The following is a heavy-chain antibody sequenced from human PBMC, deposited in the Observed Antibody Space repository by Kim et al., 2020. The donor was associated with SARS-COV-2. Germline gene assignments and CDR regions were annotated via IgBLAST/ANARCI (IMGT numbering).Heavy chain of an antibody. CDR2: ISSDRNNI. CDR3: VIGGSQYARK. CDR1: GFTFSIYS. V-gene: IGHV3-23*01. D-gene: IGHD2-8*01. J-gene: IGHJ1*01. Sequence: GGSLRLSCAASGFTFSIYSMSWVRQAPGTGLEWVSAISSDRNNIFYADSVKGRFTIPRDNSRNTLYIHMNGLRAEDTAVHFCVIGGSQYARKWRQGNLVT.